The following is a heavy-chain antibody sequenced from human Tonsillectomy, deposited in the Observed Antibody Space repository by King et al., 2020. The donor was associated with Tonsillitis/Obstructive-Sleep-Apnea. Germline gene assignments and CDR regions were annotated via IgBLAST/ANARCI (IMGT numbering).Heavy chain of an antibody. CDR1: GGPISSSSYY. Sequence: LQLQESGPGLVKPSETLYLPCTVSGGPISSSSYYWGWIRQPQGKGLEWIGSIYYSGSTYYKPSLKSRVTISVDTSKNQLSLKLSSVTAADTAVYYCARQETAMVSHYYHYYMDVWGKGTTVTVSS. V-gene: IGHV4-39*01. J-gene: IGHJ6*03. D-gene: IGHD5-18*01. CDR2: IYYSGST. CDR3: ARQETAMVSHYYHYYMDV.